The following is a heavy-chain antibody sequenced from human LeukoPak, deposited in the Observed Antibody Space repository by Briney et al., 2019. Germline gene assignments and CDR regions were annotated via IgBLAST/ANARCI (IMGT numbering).Heavy chain of an antibody. Sequence: GGSLRLSCAASGFSFSYYGMHWVRQAPGKGLEWVAFISNDGNNKDYADSVKGRFTISRDNSKNTLYLQMDSLRSEDTAVYHCAKDGYCDNTSCYPHHFPSWGQGTLVTVSS. D-gene: IGHD2-2*03. CDR2: ISNDGNNK. CDR3: AKDGYCDNTSCYPHHFPS. V-gene: IGHV3-30*18. J-gene: IGHJ4*02. CDR1: GFSFSYYG.